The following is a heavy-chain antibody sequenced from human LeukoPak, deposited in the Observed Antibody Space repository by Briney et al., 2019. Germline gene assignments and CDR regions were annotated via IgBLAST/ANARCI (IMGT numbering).Heavy chain of an antibody. J-gene: IGHJ4*02. CDR3: ARGGSYGYGPHDY. D-gene: IGHD5-18*01. CDR2: IKQDGSEK. Sequence: PGGSLRLSCAASGFTFSSYWMSWVRQAPGKGLEWVANIKQDGSEKYYVDSVKGRFTISRDNAKNSLYLQMNSLRAEDTAVYYCARGGSYGYGPHDYWGQGTLVTVSS. CDR1: GFTFSSYW. V-gene: IGHV3-7*01.